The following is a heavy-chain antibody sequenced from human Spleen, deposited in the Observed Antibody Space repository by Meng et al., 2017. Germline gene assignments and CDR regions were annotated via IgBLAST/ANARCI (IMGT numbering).Heavy chain of an antibody. Sequence: QLQLQEAGPGLVRPSATLSLTCTVAGGLISSSSYYWGWIRQPPGKGLEWIGSIYYSGSTYYNPSLKSRVTISVDTSKNQFSLKLSSVTAADSAVYYCARGPTTMAHDFDYWGQGTLVTVSS. CDR2: IYYSGST. J-gene: IGHJ4*02. CDR3: ARGPTTMAHDFDY. CDR1: GGLISSSSYY. D-gene: IGHD4-11*01. V-gene: IGHV4-39*07.